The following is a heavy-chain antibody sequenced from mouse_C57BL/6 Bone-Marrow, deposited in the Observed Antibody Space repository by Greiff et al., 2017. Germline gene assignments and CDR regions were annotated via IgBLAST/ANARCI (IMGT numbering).Heavy chain of an antibody. V-gene: IGHV1-76*01. D-gene: IGHD1-1*01. CDR3: ASYYGSSHWYFDV. CDR2: IYPGSGNT. CDR1: GYTFTDYY. J-gene: IGHJ1*03. Sequence: QVQLQQSGAELVRPGASVKLSCKASGYTFTDYYINWVKQRPGQGLEWIARIYPGSGNTYYNEKFKGKATLTAEKSSSTAYLQLSSLTSEDSAVYFCASYYGSSHWYFDVWGTGTTVTVSS.